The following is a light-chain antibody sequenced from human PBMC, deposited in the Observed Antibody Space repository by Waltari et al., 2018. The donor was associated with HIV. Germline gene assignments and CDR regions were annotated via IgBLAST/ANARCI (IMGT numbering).Light chain of an antibody. J-gene: IGLJ3*02. CDR1: SSHIGNNF. Sequence: QSVLTQPPSVSAAPGQKVTISCSGSSSHIGNNFVSWYQQIPGTVPKLLIHENSKRPSGIPDRFSGSKSGTSATLGITGLQTGDEADYYCGTWDTSLTAVVFGGGTKLTVL. CDR3: GTWDTSLTAVV. V-gene: IGLV1-51*01. CDR2: ENS.